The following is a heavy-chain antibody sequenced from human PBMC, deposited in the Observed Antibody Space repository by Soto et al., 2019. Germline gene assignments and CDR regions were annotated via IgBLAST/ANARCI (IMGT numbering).Heavy chain of an antibody. CDR1: GYTFTSYG. D-gene: IGHD3-3*01. CDR2: ISAGNGNT. J-gene: IGHJ4*02. V-gene: IGHV1-18*01. CDR3: ARDRYYDFWSGFDY. Sequence: ASVKVSCKASGYTFTSYGISWVRQAPGQGLEWMGWISAGNGNTNYSQKFQGRVTITRDTSASTAYMELSSLRSEDTAVYYCARDRYYDFWSGFDYWGQGTLVTVSS.